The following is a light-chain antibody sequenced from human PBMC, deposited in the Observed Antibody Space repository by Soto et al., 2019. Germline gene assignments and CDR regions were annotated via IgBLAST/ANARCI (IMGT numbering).Light chain of an antibody. CDR1: QSISSY. J-gene: IGKJ3*01. CDR2: AAS. Sequence: DIQMTQSPSSLSASVGDRVTITCRASQSISSYLNWYQQKPGKAPKLLIYAASSLLSGVPSRFSGSGSGEDFTLTISSLQPEDFATYYCQQSYSTPFTFGPGTKVDIK. V-gene: IGKV1-39*01. CDR3: QQSYSTPFT.